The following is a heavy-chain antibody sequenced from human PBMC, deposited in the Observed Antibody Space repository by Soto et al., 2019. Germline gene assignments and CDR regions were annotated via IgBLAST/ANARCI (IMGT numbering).Heavy chain of an antibody. CDR3: AEDQSYDSRGYYGGYFAY. CDR2: IAYDGSNK. CDR1: GFTFSSYG. Sequence: QVQLVESGGGVVQPGRSLRLSCAASGFTFSSYGMHWVRQAPGKGLEWVAVIAYDGSNKYYADSVKGRFTISRDNSKNALYLQMNRLRADETAVYYCAEDQSYDSRGYYGGYFAYWGQGTLGTVSS. V-gene: IGHV3-30*18. D-gene: IGHD3-22*01. J-gene: IGHJ4*02.